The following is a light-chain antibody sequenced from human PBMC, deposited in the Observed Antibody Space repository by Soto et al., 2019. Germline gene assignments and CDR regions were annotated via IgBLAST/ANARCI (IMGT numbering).Light chain of an antibody. Sequence: EIVMTQSPVTLSVSPGERATLSFRASQSGSSNLAWYQQKPGQAPRLLIYGASTRATGIPARFSGSGSGTEFTLTISSLQSEDFAVYYCQQYNNWTRTFGQGTKVEIK. J-gene: IGKJ1*01. CDR2: GAS. CDR1: QSGSSN. V-gene: IGKV3-15*01. CDR3: QQYNNWTRT.